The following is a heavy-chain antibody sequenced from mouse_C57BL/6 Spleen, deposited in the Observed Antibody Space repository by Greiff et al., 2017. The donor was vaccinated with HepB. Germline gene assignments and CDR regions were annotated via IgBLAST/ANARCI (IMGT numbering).Heavy chain of an antibody. V-gene: IGHV1-26*01. CDR3: ARWDFYYDYAMDY. CDR2: INPNNGGT. D-gene: IGHD2-1*01. Sequence: EVQLQQSGPELVKPGASVKISCKASGYTFTDYYMNWVKQSHGKSLEWIGDINPNNGGTSYNQKFKGKATLTVDKSSSTAYMELRSLTSEDSAVYYCARWDFYYDYAMDYWGQGTSVTVSS. J-gene: IGHJ4*01. CDR1: GYTFTDYY.